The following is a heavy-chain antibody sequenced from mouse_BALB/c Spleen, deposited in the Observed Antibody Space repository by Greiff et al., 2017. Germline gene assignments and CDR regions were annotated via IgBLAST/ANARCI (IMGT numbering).Heavy chain of an antibody. J-gene: IGHJ4*01. V-gene: IGHV14-3*02. Sequence: DVKLVESGAELVKPGASVKLSCTASGFNIKDTYMHWVKQRPEQGLEWIGRIDPANGNTKYDPKFQGKATITADTSSNTAYLQLSSLTSEDTAVYYCARGGYDEGAMDYWGQGTSVTVSS. CDR3: ARGGYDEGAMDY. CDR2: IDPANGNT. CDR1: GFNIKDTY. D-gene: IGHD2-2*01.